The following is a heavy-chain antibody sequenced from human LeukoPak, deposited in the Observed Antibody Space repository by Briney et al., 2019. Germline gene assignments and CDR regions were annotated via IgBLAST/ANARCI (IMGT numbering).Heavy chain of an antibody. V-gene: IGHV4-39*07. CDR1: GGSISSSSYY. Sequence: SETLSLTCTVSGGSISSSSYYWGWIRQPPGKGLEWIGSIYYSGSTYYNPSLKSRVTMSVDTSKNQFSLKLSSVTAADTAVYYCARETPYYHDSSGYGLLDYWGQGTLVTVSS. CDR2: IYYSGST. D-gene: IGHD3-22*01. J-gene: IGHJ4*02. CDR3: ARETPYYHDSSGYGLLDY.